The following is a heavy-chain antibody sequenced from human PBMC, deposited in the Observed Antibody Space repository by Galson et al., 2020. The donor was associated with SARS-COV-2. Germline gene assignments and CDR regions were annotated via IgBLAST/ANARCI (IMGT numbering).Heavy chain of an antibody. CDR3: ARDPDTYRYFDY. Sequence: GESLKISCAASGFTFSNFGMHWVRQAPGKGLEWVAVISTDGNNKYDADSVKGRFTISRDNSDNTLYLQMHSLRPEDTAVYYCARDPDTYRYFDYWGQGTLVTVSS. V-gene: IGHV3-30*03. D-gene: IGHD3-16*02. J-gene: IGHJ4*02. CDR2: ISTDGNNK. CDR1: GFTFSNFG.